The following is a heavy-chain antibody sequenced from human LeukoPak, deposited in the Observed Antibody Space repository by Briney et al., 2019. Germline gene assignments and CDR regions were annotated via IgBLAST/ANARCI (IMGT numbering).Heavy chain of an antibody. CDR3: AREWVAASLCYFDY. J-gene: IGHJ4*02. D-gene: IGHD2-15*01. CDR1: GGSISSYY. Sequence: SETLSLTCTVAGGSISSYYWSWIRQPPGKGLERIGYIYYSGSTNYNPSLKSRVTISVDTSKNQFSLKLSSVTAADTAVYYCAREWVAASLCYFDYWGQGTLVTVSS. CDR2: IYYSGST. V-gene: IGHV4-59*01.